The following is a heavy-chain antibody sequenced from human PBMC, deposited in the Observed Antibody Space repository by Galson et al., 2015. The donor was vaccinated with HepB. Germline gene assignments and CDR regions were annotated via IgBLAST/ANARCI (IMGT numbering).Heavy chain of an antibody. CDR3: ARIRYYYGSGSYPPPDAFDI. Sequence: SVKVSCKASGYTFTSYGISWVRQAPGQGLEWMGWISAYNGNTNYAQKLQGRVTMTTDTSTSTAYMELRSLRSDDTAVYYCARIRYYYGSGSYPPPDAFDIWGQGTMVTVSS. CDR2: ISAYNGNT. J-gene: IGHJ3*02. D-gene: IGHD3-10*01. V-gene: IGHV1-18*01. CDR1: GYTFTSYG.